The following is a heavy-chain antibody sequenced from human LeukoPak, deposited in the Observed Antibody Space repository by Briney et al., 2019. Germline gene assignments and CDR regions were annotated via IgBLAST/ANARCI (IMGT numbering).Heavy chain of an antibody. CDR3: ARPGGFDWNDEDYFDC. D-gene: IGHD1-1*01. V-gene: IGHV3-21*01. CDR1: GFTFSSYS. Sequence: GGSLRLACAASGFTFSSYSMNWVRQAPGKGLEWVSSISSSSSYIYYADSVKGRFTISRDNAKNSLYLQMNSLRAEDTAVYYCARPGGFDWNDEDYFDCWGQGTLVTVSS. CDR2: ISSSSSYI. J-gene: IGHJ4*02.